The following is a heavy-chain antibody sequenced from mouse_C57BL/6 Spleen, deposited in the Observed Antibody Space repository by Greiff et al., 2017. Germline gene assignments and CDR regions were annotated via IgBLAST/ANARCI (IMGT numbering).Heavy chain of an antibody. J-gene: IGHJ4*01. Sequence: EVQLVESGPGMVKPSQSLSLTCTVTGYSITSGYDWHWIRHFPGNKLEWMGYISYSGSTNYNPSLKSRISITHDTSKNHFFLKLNSVTTEDTATYYCARVLSYDYDGGGAMDYWGQGTSVTVSS. CDR3: ARVLSYDYDGGGAMDY. CDR1: GYSITSGYD. CDR2: ISYSGST. D-gene: IGHD2-4*01. V-gene: IGHV3-1*01.